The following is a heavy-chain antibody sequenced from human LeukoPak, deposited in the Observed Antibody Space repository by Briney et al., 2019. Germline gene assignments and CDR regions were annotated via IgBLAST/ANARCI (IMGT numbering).Heavy chain of an antibody. CDR3: ARAYGYDRDAFDI. D-gene: IGHD5-12*01. Sequence: SVKVSCKASGGTFSSYAISWVRQAPGQGLERMGRIIPIFGTANYAQKFQGRVTITTDESTSTAYMELSSLRSEDTAVYYCARAYGYDRDAFDIWGQGTMVTVSS. V-gene: IGHV1-69*05. J-gene: IGHJ3*02. CDR1: GGTFSSYA. CDR2: IIPIFGTA.